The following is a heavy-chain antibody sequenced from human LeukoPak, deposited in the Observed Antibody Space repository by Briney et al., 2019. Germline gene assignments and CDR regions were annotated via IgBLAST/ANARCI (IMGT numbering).Heavy chain of an antibody. CDR3: ARSGNYYSYFDY. CDR1: GGSISSYD. Sequence: SETLSLTCTVSGGSISSYDWSWIRQPPGKGLEWIGNIYYSGNSNYNPSLKSRVTISVDTSKNQFSLKLSSVAAADTAVYYCARSGNYYSYFDYWGQGTLVTVSS. J-gene: IGHJ4*02. CDR2: IYYSGNS. V-gene: IGHV4-59*01. D-gene: IGHD1-26*01.